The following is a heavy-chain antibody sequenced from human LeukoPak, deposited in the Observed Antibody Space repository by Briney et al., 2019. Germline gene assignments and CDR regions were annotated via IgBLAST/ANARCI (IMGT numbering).Heavy chain of an antibody. V-gene: IGHV3-48*03. Sequence: GGSLRLSCAASGFTFSGYEMNWVRQAPGKGLEWVSYISSSGSTIYYADSVKGRFTISRDNAKNSLYLQMNSLRAEDTAVYYCAREGRYCSGGTCSDAFDIWGQGTMVTVSS. CDR1: GFTFSGYE. CDR2: ISSSGSTI. D-gene: IGHD2-15*01. CDR3: AREGRYCSGGTCSDAFDI. J-gene: IGHJ3*02.